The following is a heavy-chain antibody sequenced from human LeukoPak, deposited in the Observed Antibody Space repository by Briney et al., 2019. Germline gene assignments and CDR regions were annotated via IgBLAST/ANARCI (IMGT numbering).Heavy chain of an antibody. CDR3: ARLHDGYRYGADY. D-gene: IGHD5-18*01. CDR2: INHSGST. J-gene: IGHJ4*02. CDR1: GGSFSGYY. V-gene: IGHV4-34*01. Sequence: SETLSLTCAVYGGSFSGYYWSWIRQPPGKGLEWIGEINHSGSTNYNPSLKSRVTIPVDTSKNQFSLKLSPVTAADTAVYYCARLHDGYRYGADYWGQGTLVTAS.